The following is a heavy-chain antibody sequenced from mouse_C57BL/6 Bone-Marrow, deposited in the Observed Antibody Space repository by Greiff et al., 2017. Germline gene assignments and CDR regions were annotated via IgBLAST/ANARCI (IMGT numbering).Heavy chain of an antibody. J-gene: IGHJ2*01. CDR2: IWGGGST. D-gene: IGHD2-3*01. CDR1: GFSLTSYG. Sequence: VQLKESGPGLVQPSQSLSITCTVSGFSLTSYGVHWVRQPPGKGLEWLGVIWGGGSTDYNAAFISRLSISKDNSKSQVFFKMNSLQADDTAIYYCAKNSDGYYPYYFDYWCQGTTLTVSS. CDR3: AKNSDGYYPYYFDY. V-gene: IGHV2-4*01.